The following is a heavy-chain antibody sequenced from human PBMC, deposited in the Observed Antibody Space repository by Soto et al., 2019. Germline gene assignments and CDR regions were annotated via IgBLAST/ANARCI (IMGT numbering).Heavy chain of an antibody. CDR1: GFTVSTNY. CDR3: ARGASSLAP. Sequence: PGGSLILSCAASGFTVSTNYMSWVRQAPGKGLEWVSVIYRDGSTYFADSLKGRFTIARDNSKNTLYLQMNSLRVEDTAVCYCARGASSLAPWGQGTLVTVS. D-gene: IGHD6-6*01. V-gene: IGHV3-53*01. J-gene: IGHJ5*02. CDR2: IYRDGST.